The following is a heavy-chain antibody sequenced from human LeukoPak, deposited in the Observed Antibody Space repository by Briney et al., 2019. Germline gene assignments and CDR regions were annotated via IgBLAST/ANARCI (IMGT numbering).Heavy chain of an antibody. Sequence: GGSLRLSCAASGFTFSSYEMNWVRQAPGKGLEWVSYISSSGSTIYYADSVKGRFTISRDNAKNSLYLQMNSLRAEDTAVYYCARDSHTTYYDFWSGYYPDYWGQGTLVTVSS. D-gene: IGHD3-3*01. CDR3: ARDSHTTYYDFWSGYYPDY. CDR2: ISSSGSTI. CDR1: GFTFSSYE. V-gene: IGHV3-48*03. J-gene: IGHJ4*02.